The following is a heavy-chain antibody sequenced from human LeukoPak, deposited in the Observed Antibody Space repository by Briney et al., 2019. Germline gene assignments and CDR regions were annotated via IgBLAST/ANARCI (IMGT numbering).Heavy chain of an antibody. D-gene: IGHD6-13*01. CDR1: GGSISSSSYY. CDR2: IYYSGST. J-gene: IGHJ4*02. V-gene: IGHV4-39*01. Sequence: SETLSLTCTVSGGSISSSSYYWGWIRQPPGEGLEWIGSIYYSGSTYYNPSLKSRVTISVDTSKNQFSLKLSSVTAADTAVYYCARLSTQQFHFDYWGQGTLVTVSS. CDR3: ARLSTQQFHFDY.